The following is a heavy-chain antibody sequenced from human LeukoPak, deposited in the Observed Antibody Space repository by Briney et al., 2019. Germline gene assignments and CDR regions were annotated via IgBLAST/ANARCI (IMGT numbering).Heavy chain of an antibody. CDR1: GYSISSGYY. Sequence: SETLSLTCAVSGYSISSGYYWGWTRQPPGKGLEWIGSIYHSGSTYYNPSLKSRVTISVDTSKNQFSLKLSSVTAADTAVYYCARDRRWDIVVVVAADSNNWFDPWGQGTLVTVSS. CDR2: IYHSGST. J-gene: IGHJ5*02. CDR3: ARDRRWDIVVVVAADSNNWFDP. D-gene: IGHD2-15*01. V-gene: IGHV4-38-2*02.